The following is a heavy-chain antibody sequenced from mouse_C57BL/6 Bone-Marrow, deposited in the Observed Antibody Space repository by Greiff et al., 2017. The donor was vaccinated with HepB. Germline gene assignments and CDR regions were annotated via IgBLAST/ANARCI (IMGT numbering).Heavy chain of an antibody. V-gene: IGHV5-17*01. Sequence: EVKLVESGGGLVKPGGSLKLSCAASGFTFSDYGMHWVRQAPEKGLEWVAYISSGSSTIYYADTVKGRFTISRDNAKNTLFLQMTSLRSEDTAMYYCARSYYYGWGQGTPVTVSS. D-gene: IGHD1-1*01. J-gene: IGHJ4*01. CDR2: ISSGSSTI. CDR1: GFTFSDYG. CDR3: ARSYYYG.